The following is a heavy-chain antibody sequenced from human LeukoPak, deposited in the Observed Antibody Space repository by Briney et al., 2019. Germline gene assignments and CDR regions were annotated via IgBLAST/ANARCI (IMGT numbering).Heavy chain of an antibody. J-gene: IGHJ4*02. CDR3: ARDVPPDY. Sequence: SETLSLTCSVPGGSINSYYWSWVRQAAGKGLEWIGRIHSSGSTKYNPSIESRITMSVDTTNNQFSLKVSSVTAADTAVYYCARDVPPDYWGQGILVTVSS. V-gene: IGHV4-4*07. CDR2: IHSSGST. CDR1: GGSINSYY.